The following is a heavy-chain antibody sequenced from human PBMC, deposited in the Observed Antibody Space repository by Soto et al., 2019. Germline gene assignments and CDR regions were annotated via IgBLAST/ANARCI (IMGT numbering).Heavy chain of an antibody. CDR2: ISGSGQTE. CDR3: VKAGRSTEEYFYYMDV. J-gene: IGHJ6*03. D-gene: IGHD2-21*02. V-gene: IGHV3-23*01. Sequence: EVQLLESGGNLVLPGGSLRLSCTVSGFSFRDHGMHWVRQAPGKGLQWVSSISGSGQTEYYADSVKGRFIISRDDSGSTLFLQMHNLRADDTALYYCVKAGRSTEEYFYYMDVWGKGTTVTVSS. CDR1: GFSFRDHG.